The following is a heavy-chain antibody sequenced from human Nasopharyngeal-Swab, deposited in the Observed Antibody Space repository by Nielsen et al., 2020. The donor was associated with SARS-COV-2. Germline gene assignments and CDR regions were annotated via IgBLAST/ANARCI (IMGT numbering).Heavy chain of an antibody. V-gene: IGHV3-7*03. CDR3: ARAGQYTTSSRADFDC. CDR1: GFFFSDFS. J-gene: IGHJ4*02. CDR2: IRQDGRKE. Sequence: GESLKISCAASGFFFSDFSMTWVRQPPGKGLEWVANIRQDGRKEYYVDSVKGRFTISRDNAKNLLYLQMSSLRAEDTAMFYCARAGQYTTSSRADFDCWGQGTPVTVSS. D-gene: IGHD6-6*01.